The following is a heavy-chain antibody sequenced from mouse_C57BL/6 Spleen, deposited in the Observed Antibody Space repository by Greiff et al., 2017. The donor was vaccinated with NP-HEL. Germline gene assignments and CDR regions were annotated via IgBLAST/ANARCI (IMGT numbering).Heavy chain of an antibody. J-gene: IGHJ2*01. Sequence: VQLQQSGPELVKPGASVKISCKASGYAFSSSWMNWVKQRPGKGLEWIGRIYPGDGDTNYNGKFKGKATLTADKSSSTAYMQLSSLTSEDSAVYFCARVLLWYSGYYFDYWGQGTTLTVSS. CDR1: GYAFSSSW. CDR3: ARVLLWYSGYYFDY. D-gene: IGHD2-10*01. V-gene: IGHV1-82*01. CDR2: IYPGDGDT.